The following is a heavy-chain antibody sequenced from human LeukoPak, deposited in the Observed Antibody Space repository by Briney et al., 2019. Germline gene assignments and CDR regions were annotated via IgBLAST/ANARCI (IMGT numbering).Heavy chain of an antibody. CDR2: ISSSSTHI. D-gene: IGHD6-6*01. CDR1: GFTLSSYS. Sequence: PGGSLRLSCAASGFTLSSYSMNWVRQAPGKGLESVSYISSSSTHIYYADSVKGRFTISRDNARNSLYLQMTSLRAEDTPIYYCARSEHSSSSFDYWGQGTLVTVSS. J-gene: IGHJ4*02. V-gene: IGHV3-21*01. CDR3: ARSEHSSSSFDY.